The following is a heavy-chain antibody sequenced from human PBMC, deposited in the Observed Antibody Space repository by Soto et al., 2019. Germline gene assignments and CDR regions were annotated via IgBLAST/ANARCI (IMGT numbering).Heavy chain of an antibody. Sequence: GGSLRLSCSASGFTFSSYAMHWVRQAPGKGLEYVSAISSNGGSTYYADSVKGRFTISRDNSKNTLYLQMSSLRAEDTAVYYCVKDRRGDGSLVRGVIFDYWGQGTLVTVSS. CDR3: VKDRRGDGSLVRGVIFDY. J-gene: IGHJ4*02. V-gene: IGHV3-64D*08. D-gene: IGHD3-10*01. CDR1: GFTFSSYA. CDR2: ISSNGGST.